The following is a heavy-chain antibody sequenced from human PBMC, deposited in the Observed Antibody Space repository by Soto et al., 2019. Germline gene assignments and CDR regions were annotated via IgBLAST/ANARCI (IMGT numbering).Heavy chain of an antibody. J-gene: IGHJ6*02. Sequence: GGSLRLSCAASGFTFSSYEMNWVRQAPGKGLEWVSYISSSGSAIYYADSVKGRFTISRDNAKNSLYLQMNSLRAEDTAVYYCARGSYYYYYGMDVWGQGTTVTVSS. V-gene: IGHV3-48*03. CDR2: ISSSGSAI. CDR3: ARGSYYYYYGMDV. D-gene: IGHD1-26*01. CDR1: GFTFSSYE.